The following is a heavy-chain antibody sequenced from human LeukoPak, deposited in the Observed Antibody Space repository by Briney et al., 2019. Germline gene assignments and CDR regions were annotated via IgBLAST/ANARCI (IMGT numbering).Heavy chain of an antibody. J-gene: IGHJ4*02. V-gene: IGHV4-59*01. CDR1: DGSISSYY. CDR3: ARDRDGYNYDDY. Sequence: PSETLSLTCTVSDGSISSYYWSWIRQPPGKGLEWIGYIYYSGSTNYNPSLKSRVTISVDTSKNQFSLKLSSVTAADTAVYYCARDRDGYNYDDYWGQGTLVTVSS. CDR2: IYYSGST. D-gene: IGHD5-24*01.